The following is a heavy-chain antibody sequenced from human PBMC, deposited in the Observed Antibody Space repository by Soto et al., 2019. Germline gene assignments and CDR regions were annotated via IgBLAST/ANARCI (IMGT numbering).Heavy chain of an antibody. V-gene: IGHV3-30*03. CDR1: GFTFSSYG. CDR2: ISYDGSNK. Sequence: GGSLRLSCAASGFTFSSYGMHWVRQAPGKGLEWVAVISYDGSNKYYADSVKGRFTISRDNSKNTLYLQMNSLRAEDTAVYYCHVGVFLWFGEPSPFDYWGQGTLGTVSS. J-gene: IGHJ4*02. CDR3: HVGVFLWFGEPSPFDY. D-gene: IGHD3-10*01.